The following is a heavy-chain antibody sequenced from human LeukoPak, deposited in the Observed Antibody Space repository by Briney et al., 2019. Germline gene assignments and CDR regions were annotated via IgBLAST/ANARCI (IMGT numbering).Heavy chain of an antibody. CDR1: GGAPSRDY. Sequence: SETLSLTCTVSGGAPSRDYWGCIRQSPGGGLEWIGDIYSSGSTNSNPSLKSRVSISVDMSKNQFSLKLSSVTAADTAVYYCARHESAVGALFFWGQGTLVTVSS. CDR3: ARHESAVGALFF. D-gene: IGHD1-26*01. J-gene: IGHJ4*02. V-gene: IGHV4-4*09. CDR2: IYSSGST.